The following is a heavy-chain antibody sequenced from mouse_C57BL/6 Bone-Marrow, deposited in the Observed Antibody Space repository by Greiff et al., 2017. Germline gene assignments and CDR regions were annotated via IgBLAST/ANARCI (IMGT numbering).Heavy chain of an antibody. Sequence: VQLQQSVPGLVQPSPSLSITCTVSGFSLTSSCVHWVRQPPGKGLEWLGVIWSGGSTDYNAAFISRMSTSKDNSTGQVFFKMNSPQADDTDIYYCAKKGGSSWYFDVWGTGTTVTVSS. CDR1: GFSLTSSC. J-gene: IGHJ1*03. V-gene: IGHV2-4*01. CDR2: IWSGGST. D-gene: IGHD1-1*01. CDR3: AKKGGSSWYFDV.